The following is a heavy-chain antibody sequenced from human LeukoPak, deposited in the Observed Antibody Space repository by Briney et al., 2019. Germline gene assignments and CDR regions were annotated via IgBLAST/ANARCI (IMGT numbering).Heavy chain of an antibody. V-gene: IGHV1-18*01. Sequence: ASVKVSCKASGYTFTSYGISWVRQAPGQGLEWMGWISAYNGNTSYAQKFQGRVTMTRDMSTSTVYMELSSLRSEDTAVYYCARPGYSSSWKFDYWGQGTLVTVSS. CDR1: GYTFTSYG. D-gene: IGHD6-13*01. CDR2: ISAYNGNT. J-gene: IGHJ4*02. CDR3: ARPGYSSSWKFDY.